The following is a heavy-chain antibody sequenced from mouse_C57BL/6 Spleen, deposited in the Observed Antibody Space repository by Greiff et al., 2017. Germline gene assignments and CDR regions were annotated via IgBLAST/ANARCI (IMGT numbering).Heavy chain of an antibody. CDR2: ISSGGSYT. CDR1: GFTFSSYG. J-gene: IGHJ4*01. Sequence: EVQRVESGGDLVKPGGSLKLSCAASGFTFSSYGMSWVRQTPDKRLEWVATISSGGSYTYYPDSVKGRFTISRDNAKNTLYLQMSSLKSEDTAMYYCARQGYYSNYEDAMDYWGQGTSVTVSS. D-gene: IGHD2-5*01. V-gene: IGHV5-6*01. CDR3: ARQGYYSNYEDAMDY.